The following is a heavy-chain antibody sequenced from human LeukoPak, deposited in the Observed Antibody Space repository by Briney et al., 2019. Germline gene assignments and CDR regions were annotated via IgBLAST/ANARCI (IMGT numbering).Heavy chain of an antibody. V-gene: IGHV3-30*18. J-gene: IGHJ4*02. CDR1: GFTFSSYG. CDR2: ISYDGSNK. CDR3: AKDINVLLWFGPHY. D-gene: IGHD3-10*01. Sequence: GRSLRLSCAASGFTFSSYGMHWVRQAPGKGLEWVAVISYDGSNKYYADSVKGRFTISRDNSKNTLYLQMNSLRAEDTAVYYCAKDINVLLWFGPHYWGQGTLVTVSS.